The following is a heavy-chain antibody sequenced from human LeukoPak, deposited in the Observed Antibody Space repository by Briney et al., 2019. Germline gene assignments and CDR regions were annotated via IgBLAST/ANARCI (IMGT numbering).Heavy chain of an antibody. D-gene: IGHD6-13*01. CDR3: SRDRIAAAVPDAFDI. CDR2: IIPIFGTA. V-gene: IGHV1-69*01. J-gene: IGHJ3*02. CDR1: GGTFSSYA. Sequence: SVTVSCKASGGTFSSYAISWVRQAPGQGLEWMGGIIPIFGTANYAQKFQGRVTITADESTSTAYMELSSLRSEDTAVYYCSRDRIAAAVPDAFDIWGHGTMVTVSS.